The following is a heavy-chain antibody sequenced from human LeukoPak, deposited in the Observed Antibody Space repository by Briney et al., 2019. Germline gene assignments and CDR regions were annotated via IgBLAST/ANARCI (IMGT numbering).Heavy chain of an antibody. CDR1: GFTLSSYW. CDR2: IDTDGRII. Sequence: GGSLGLSRAASGFTLSSYWMHWVRQAPGKGLVWVSRIDTDGRIITHADSVKGRFTISRDNAKNTLYLQMNILRAEDTAVYYCVRGLGDYWGQGTLVTVSS. CDR3: VRGLGDY. V-gene: IGHV3-74*01. J-gene: IGHJ4*02.